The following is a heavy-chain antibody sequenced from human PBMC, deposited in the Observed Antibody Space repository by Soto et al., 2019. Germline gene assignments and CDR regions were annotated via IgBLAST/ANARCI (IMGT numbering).Heavy chain of an antibody. J-gene: IGHJ4*02. CDR3: ARDTGDGTFDF. D-gene: IGHD7-27*01. Sequence: ASVKVSCKACGYTFSSYAMHWVRQAPGQRLEWMGWINAGYGNTKSSQKFQDRVTISRDTSASTAYMELTSLRSEDTAVYYCARDTGDGTFDFWGQGTLVTAPQ. V-gene: IGHV1-3*01. CDR1: GYTFSSYA. CDR2: INAGYGNT.